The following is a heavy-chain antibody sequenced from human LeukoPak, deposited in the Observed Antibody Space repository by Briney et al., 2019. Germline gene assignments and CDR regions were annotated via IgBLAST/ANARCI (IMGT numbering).Heavy chain of an antibody. J-gene: IGHJ5*02. CDR1: GDSISTISYY. D-gene: IGHD5-24*01. CDR2: VFYTGSA. V-gene: IGHV4-39*07. Sequence: PSETLSLTCSVSGDSISTISYYWAWIRQPPGKGLEWIGSVFYTGSAYYNPSLKSRLTISVDTSKNQFSLRVNSVTAAYTAVYYCGRARGAYNRIDPWGQGTLVTVSS. CDR3: GRARGAYNRIDP.